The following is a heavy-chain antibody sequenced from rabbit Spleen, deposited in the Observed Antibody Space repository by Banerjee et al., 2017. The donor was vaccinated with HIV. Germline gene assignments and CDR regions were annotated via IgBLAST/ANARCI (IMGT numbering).Heavy chain of an antibody. CDR3: ARDPAYASAGGAYIPYL. D-gene: IGHD1-1*01. Sequence: QSLEESGGDLVKPGASLTLTCTASGFSFSSDFYMCWVRQAPGKGLEWIACIYDGSSRSTKYASWAKGRFTISKTSSTTVTLQMTSLTVADTATYFCARDPAYASAGGAYIPYLWGPGTLVTVS. CDR1: GFSFSSDFY. J-gene: IGHJ4*01. V-gene: IGHV1S40*01. CDR2: IYDGSSRST.